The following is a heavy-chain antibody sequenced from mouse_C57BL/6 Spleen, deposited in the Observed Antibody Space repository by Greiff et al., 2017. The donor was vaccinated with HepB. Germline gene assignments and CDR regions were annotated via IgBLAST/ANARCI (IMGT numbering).Heavy chain of an antibody. J-gene: IGHJ3*01. CDR1: GYTFTSYW. V-gene: IGHV1-55*01. D-gene: IGHD2-1*01. Sequence: VQLQQPGAELVKPGASVKMSCKASGYTFTSYWITWVKQRPGQGLEWIGDIYPGSGSTNYNEKFKSKATLTVDTSSSTAYMQFSSLTSEDSAFYYCARWDYGTSFAYWGQGTLVTVSA. CDR3: ARWDYGTSFAY. CDR2: IYPGSGST.